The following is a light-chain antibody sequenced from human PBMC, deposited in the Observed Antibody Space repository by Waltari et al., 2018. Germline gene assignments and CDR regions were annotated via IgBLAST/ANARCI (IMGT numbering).Light chain of an antibody. Sequence: SYELTQPPSVSVSPGQTASITCSGDKLGAQYIHWYQQKPAQSPVLVIHQDNKRPPGIPERFAGSSSGNTATLTISGTQAIDEADYFCQAWDRSPIFGGGTKLTVL. CDR2: QDN. CDR3: QAWDRSPI. J-gene: IGLJ2*01. V-gene: IGLV3-1*01. CDR1: KLGAQY.